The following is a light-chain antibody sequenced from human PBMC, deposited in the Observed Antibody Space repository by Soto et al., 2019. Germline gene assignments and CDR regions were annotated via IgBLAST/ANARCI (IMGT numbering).Light chain of an antibody. CDR3: SSYAGSSTLV. CDR1: SSDVGGYDY. Sequence: QSALTQPPSASGSPGQSVSISYTGTSSDVGGYDYVSWYQQHPGRAPQLMIFEVSKRPSGVPDRFFGSKSGNTASLTVSGLQAEDEADYYCSSYAGSSTLVFGGGTKVTVL. J-gene: IGLJ2*01. V-gene: IGLV2-8*01. CDR2: EVS.